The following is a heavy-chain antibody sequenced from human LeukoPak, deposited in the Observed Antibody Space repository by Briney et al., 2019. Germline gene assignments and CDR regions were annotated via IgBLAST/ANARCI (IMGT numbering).Heavy chain of an antibody. CDR1: GYTFTSNG. D-gene: IGHD5-18*01. CDR3: ARALGGKVDTAIVLPVDY. V-gene: IGHV1-18*01. J-gene: IGHJ4*02. CDR2: NTAYNGNT. Sequence: ASVKVSCKASGYTFTSNGITWVRQARRQGREWMGWNTAYNGNTNYAQKLQDRVTMTTDTSTSTVYMELRSLRSDDTAVYYCARALGGKVDTAIVLPVDYWGQGTLVTVSS.